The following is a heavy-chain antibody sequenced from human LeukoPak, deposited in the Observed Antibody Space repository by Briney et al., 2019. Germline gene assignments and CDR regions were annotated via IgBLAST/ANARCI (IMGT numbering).Heavy chain of an antibody. V-gene: IGHV1-18*01. J-gene: IGHJ3*02. Sequence: GASVKVSCKASGYTFTSYGISWVRQAPGQGLEWMGWISAYNGNTNYAQKLQGRVTMTTDTSTSTAYMELRSLRSDDTAVYYCARDPFYYYDSSPYAFDIWGQGTMVTVSS. CDR3: ARDPFYYYDSSPYAFDI. D-gene: IGHD3-22*01. CDR2: ISAYNGNT. CDR1: GYTFTSYG.